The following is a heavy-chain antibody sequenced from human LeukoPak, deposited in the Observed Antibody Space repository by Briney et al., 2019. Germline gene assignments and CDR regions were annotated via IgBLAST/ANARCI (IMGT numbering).Heavy chain of an antibody. V-gene: IGHV3-11*01. J-gene: IGHJ4*02. CDR2: ISSTGNDK. CDR1: GFIFGDYY. D-gene: IGHD6-19*01. CDR3: AREAVGGRYFDY. Sequence: PGGSLRLSCAASGFIFGDYYVSWIRQAPGKGLEWISYISSTGNDKKYADSVKGRFTISKGHAKKSVHLEMNSLRDEDAAIHYCAREAVGGRYFDYWGQGTLVAVSS.